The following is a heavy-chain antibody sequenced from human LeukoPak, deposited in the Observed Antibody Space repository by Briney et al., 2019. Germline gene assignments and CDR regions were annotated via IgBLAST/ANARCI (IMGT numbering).Heavy chain of an antibody. Sequence: KTSETLSLTCAVYGGSFSGYYWSWIRQPPGEGLEWIGEINHSGSTNYNPSLKSRVTISVDTSKNQFSLKLNSVTAADTAVYYCARVGRILDWFDPWGQGTLVTVSP. V-gene: IGHV4-34*01. D-gene: IGHD2-15*01. CDR1: GGSFSGYY. CDR3: ARVGRILDWFDP. CDR2: INHSGST. J-gene: IGHJ5*02.